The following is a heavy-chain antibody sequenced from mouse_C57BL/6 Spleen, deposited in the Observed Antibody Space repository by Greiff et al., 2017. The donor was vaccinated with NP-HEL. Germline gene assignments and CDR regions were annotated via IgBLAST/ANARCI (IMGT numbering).Heavy chain of an antibody. D-gene: IGHD1-1*01. J-gene: IGHJ3*01. Sequence: EVHLVESGGGLVKPGGSLKLSCAASGFTFSDYGMHWVRQAPEKGLEWVAYISSGSSTIYYADTVKGRFTISRDNAKNTLFLQMTSLRSEDTAMYYCARDYYGSSLWFAYWGQGTLVTVSA. V-gene: IGHV5-17*01. CDR2: ISSGSSTI. CDR1: GFTFSDYG. CDR3: ARDYYGSSLWFAY.